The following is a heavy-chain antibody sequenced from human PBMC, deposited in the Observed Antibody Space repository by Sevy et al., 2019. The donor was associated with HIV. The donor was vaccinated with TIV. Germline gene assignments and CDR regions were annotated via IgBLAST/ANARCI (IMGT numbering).Heavy chain of an antibody. CDR3: VKVRSESRLVFDY. D-gene: IGHD2-2*01. CDR1: GFTFSSYA. V-gene: IGHV3-64D*06. Sequence: GGSLRLSCSASGFTFSSYAMHWVRQAPGKGLEYVSVISSNGGRTYYADSVKGRFTISRDNSKNTLYLQMSSLRAEDTAVYYCVKVRSESRLVFDYWGQGTLVTVSS. J-gene: IGHJ4*02. CDR2: ISSNGGRT.